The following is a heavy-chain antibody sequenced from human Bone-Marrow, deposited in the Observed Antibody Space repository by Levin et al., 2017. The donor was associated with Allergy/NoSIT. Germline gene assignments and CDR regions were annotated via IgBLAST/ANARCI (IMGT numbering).Heavy chain of an antibody. V-gene: IGHV1-46*01. CDR2: INPGGEGT. J-gene: IGHJ4*02. CDR3: ARGQGYCSGGVCYGGRQGAFDY. CDR1: GYTFTTHY. Sequence: ASVKVSCKTSGYTFTTHYIHWVRQAPGQGLEWMGIINPGGEGTTYAQKFQDRVTMTRDASTRTFYMELSNLRIDDTAVYYCARGQGYCSGGVCYGGRQGAFDYWGQGTQVTVSS. D-gene: IGHD2-8*02.